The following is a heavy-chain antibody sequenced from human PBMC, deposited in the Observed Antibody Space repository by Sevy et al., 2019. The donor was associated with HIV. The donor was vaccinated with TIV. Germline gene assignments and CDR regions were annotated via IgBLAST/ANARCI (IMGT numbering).Heavy chain of an antibody. CDR1: GYSISSRYY. J-gene: IGHJ4*02. Sequence: SETLSLTCAVSGYSISSRYYWGWVRQPPGKGLEWIASMYYSGSTYYNPSLRSRVTISLDTSENQFSLKLTSVTAPDTAVYYCASDITSNWLFFDYWGQGILVTVSS. CDR3: ASDITSNWLFFDY. V-gene: IGHV4-38-2*01. D-gene: IGHD6-13*01. CDR2: MYYSGST.